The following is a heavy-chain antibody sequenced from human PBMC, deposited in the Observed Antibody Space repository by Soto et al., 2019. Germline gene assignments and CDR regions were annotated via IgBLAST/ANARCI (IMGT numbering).Heavy chain of an antibody. J-gene: IGHJ6*02. CDR1: GYTFTSYA. Sequence: ASVKVSCKASGYTFTSYAMHWVRQAPGQRLEWMGWINAGNGNTKYSQKFQGRVTITRDTSASTAYMELSSLGSEDTAVYYCASPYPAITMVRGVNGMDVWGQGTTVTVSS. V-gene: IGHV1-3*01. CDR3: ASPYPAITMVRGVNGMDV. CDR2: INAGNGNT. D-gene: IGHD3-10*01.